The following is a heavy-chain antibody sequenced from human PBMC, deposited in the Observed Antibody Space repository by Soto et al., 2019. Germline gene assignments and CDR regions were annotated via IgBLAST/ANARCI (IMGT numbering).Heavy chain of an antibody. CDR1: GFTFSSYA. CDR3: ASITMIVVVTPY. Sequence: EVQLLESGGGLVQPGGSLRLSCAASGFTFSSYAMSWVRQAPGKGLEWVSAISGSGGSTYYADSVKGRFTISRDNSKNTLYLQMNSLRAEDTAVYGGASITMIVVVTPYWGQGTLVTVSS. V-gene: IGHV3-23*01. CDR2: ISGSGGST. J-gene: IGHJ4*02. D-gene: IGHD3-22*01.